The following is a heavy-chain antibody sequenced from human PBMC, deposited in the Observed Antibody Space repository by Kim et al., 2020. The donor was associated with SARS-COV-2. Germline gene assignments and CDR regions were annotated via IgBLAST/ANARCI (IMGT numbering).Heavy chain of an antibody. CDR1: GYSFTSYW. V-gene: IGHV5-51*01. J-gene: IGHJ5*02. CDR2: IYPGDSDT. CDR3: AREWFGELHGAGWFDP. Sequence: GESLKISCKGSGYSFTSYWIGWVRQMPGKGLEWMGIIYPGDSDTRYSPSFQGQVTISADKSISTAYLQWSSLKASDTAMYYCAREWFGELHGAGWFDPWGQGTLVTVSS. D-gene: IGHD3-10*01.